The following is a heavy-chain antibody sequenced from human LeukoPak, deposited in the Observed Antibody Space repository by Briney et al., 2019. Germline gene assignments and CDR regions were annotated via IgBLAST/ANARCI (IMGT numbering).Heavy chain of an antibody. CDR3: AKAVAVALDC. D-gene: IGHD6-19*01. J-gene: IGHJ4*02. CDR2: ITYSGATT. Sequence: GGSLRLSCAASGFTFSSFDMSWVRQAPGKGLEWVSAITYSGATTNYADSVKGRFTISRDNSKNTLFLQMNSLRAEDTAVYYCAKAVAVALDCWGQGTLVTVSS. V-gene: IGHV3-23*01. CDR1: GFTFSSFD.